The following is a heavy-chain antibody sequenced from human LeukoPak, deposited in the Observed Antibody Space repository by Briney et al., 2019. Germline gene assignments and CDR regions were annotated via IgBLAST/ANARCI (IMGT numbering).Heavy chain of an antibody. CDR1: GFTFSSYA. Sequence: GGSLRLSCAASGFTFSSYAMSWVRQAPGKGLEWVSAISGSGGSTYYADSVKGRFTISRDNSKNTLYLQTNSLRAEDTAVYYCAKEGSYYYGSGSEFDYWGQGTLVTVSS. CDR3: AKEGSYYYGSGSEFDY. D-gene: IGHD3-10*01. CDR2: ISGSGGST. J-gene: IGHJ4*02. V-gene: IGHV3-23*01.